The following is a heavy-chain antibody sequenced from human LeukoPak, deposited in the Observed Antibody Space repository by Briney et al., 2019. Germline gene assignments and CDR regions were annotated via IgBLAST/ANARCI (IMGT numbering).Heavy chain of an antibody. J-gene: IGHJ4*02. CDR3: ARLGGSHSPHGY. CDR1: GGSISNY. Sequence: SETLSLTCTVSGGSISNYWSWVRQTPGKGLEWIGYISYSGNTNYNPSLKSRVTISLDTSKNQFSLNLTSVIAADTAVYYCARLGGSHSPHGYWGQGTLVTVSS. D-gene: IGHD1-26*01. CDR2: ISYSGNT. V-gene: IGHV4-59*08.